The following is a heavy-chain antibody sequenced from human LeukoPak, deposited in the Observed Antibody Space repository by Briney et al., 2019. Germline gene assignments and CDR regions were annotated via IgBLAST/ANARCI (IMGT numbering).Heavy chain of an antibody. CDR1: GGSFSGYY. Sequence: PSETLSLTCAVYGGSFSGYYWSWIRQPPGKGLEWIGEINHSGSTNYNPSLKSRVTMFEDKSKNQFSLRLYSVTVADTAVYYCARHFAYSSSSYFDYWGQGSLVTVSS. CDR2: INHSGST. CDR3: ARHFAYSSSSYFDY. D-gene: IGHD6-6*01. V-gene: IGHV4-34*01. J-gene: IGHJ4*02.